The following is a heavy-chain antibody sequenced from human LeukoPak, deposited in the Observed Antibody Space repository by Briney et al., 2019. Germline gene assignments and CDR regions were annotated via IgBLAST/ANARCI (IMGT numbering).Heavy chain of an antibody. J-gene: IGHJ3*02. CDR1: GYTFTGYY. D-gene: IGHD3-22*01. CDR2: ISPNSGDT. CDR3: VRAPTIIRTPPRAPLGI. Sequence: ASVKVSCKASGYTFTGYYIHWVRQAPGQGLEWMGWISPNSGDTNYAQKSQGRVTMTRDTSISTAYMELSRLRSDDTAVYYCVRAPTIIRTPPRAPLGIWGQGTMVTVSS. V-gene: IGHV1-2*02.